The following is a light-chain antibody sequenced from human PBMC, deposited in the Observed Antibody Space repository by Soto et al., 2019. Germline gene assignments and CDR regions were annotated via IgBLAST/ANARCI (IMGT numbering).Light chain of an antibody. Sequence: QSVLTQPPSVSAAPGQTVTISCSGTSSNIGNNFLSWYQQVPGTTPKLLLLDDDKRPSGIPDRFSGSKSGTSATLVITGLQSADEADYYCVTWDSSLRAVVFGGGTKLTVL. CDR3: VTWDSSLRAVV. J-gene: IGLJ2*01. CDR1: SSNIGNNF. CDR2: DDD. V-gene: IGLV1-51*01.